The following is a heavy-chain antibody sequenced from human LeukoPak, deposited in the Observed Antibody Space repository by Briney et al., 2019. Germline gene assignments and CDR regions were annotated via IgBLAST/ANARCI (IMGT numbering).Heavy chain of an antibody. CDR3: AISHGPSNWNDPTLDH. CDR2: FDPEDGET. CDR1: GYSLTELS. D-gene: IGHD1-20*01. Sequence: ASVKVSCKVFGYSLTELSMHWVRQAPGKGLEWMGGFDPEDGETIYAQKFQGRVTMTEDTSTDTAYMELSSLRSEDTAVYYCAISHGPSNWNDPTLDHWGQGTLVTVSS. V-gene: IGHV1-24*01. J-gene: IGHJ4*02.